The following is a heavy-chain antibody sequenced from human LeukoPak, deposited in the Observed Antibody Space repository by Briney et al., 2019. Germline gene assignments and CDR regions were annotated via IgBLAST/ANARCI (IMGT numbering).Heavy chain of an antibody. Sequence: PSETLSLTCAVYGGSFSGYYWSWIRQPPGKGLEWIGEINHSGSTNYNPSLKSRVTISVDTSKNQFSLKLSSATAADTAVYYCARSSGTYPWDYWGQGTLVTVSS. J-gene: IGHJ4*02. V-gene: IGHV4-34*01. CDR2: INHSGST. CDR3: ARSSGTYPWDY. CDR1: GGSFSGYY. D-gene: IGHD1-26*01.